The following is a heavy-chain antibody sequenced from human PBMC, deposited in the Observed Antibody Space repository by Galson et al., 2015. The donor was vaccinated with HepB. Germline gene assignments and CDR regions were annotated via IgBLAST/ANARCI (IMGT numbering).Heavy chain of an antibody. J-gene: IGHJ4*02. V-gene: IGHV1-69*04. CDR3: ESGSGPSSSWWD. D-gene: IGHD6-13*01. CDR2: IIPSFDRP. Sequence: SVKVSCKASGGTFSSYAINWVRPAPGQGLEWMGRIIPSFDRPTYGERFRGRVTLTADRYASTAYMDLSGLRFEDTAMYFCESGSGPSSSWWDWGQGTLVTVSS. CDR1: GGTFSSYA.